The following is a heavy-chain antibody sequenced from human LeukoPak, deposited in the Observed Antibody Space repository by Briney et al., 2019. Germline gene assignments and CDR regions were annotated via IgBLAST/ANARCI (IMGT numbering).Heavy chain of an antibody. Sequence: GALRPSWAASGFTFSRHAISWGRQAPGKGLELGSAISGSGGSTYYADSVKGRFTISRDNSKNTLYLQMNSLRAEDTAVYYCAKDPEGIAASFDYWGQGTLVTVSS. CDR1: GFTFSRHA. J-gene: IGHJ4*02. V-gene: IGHV3-23*01. D-gene: IGHD6-13*01. CDR2: ISGSGGST. CDR3: AKDPEGIAASFDY.